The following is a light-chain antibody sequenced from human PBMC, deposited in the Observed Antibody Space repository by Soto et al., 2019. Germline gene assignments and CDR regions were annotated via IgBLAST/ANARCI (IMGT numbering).Light chain of an antibody. V-gene: IGKV3D-15*01. CDR1: QSINRN. Sequence: EIIMTQSPATLSVSPGERATLSCRASQSINRNLAWYQQKPGQAPRLLFYGASSRSTGVPDRFSVSGSGTDFTLTISRLEPEDFATYYCQQGYSIHALTFGGGTKVELK. CDR3: QQGYSIHALT. J-gene: IGKJ4*01. CDR2: GAS.